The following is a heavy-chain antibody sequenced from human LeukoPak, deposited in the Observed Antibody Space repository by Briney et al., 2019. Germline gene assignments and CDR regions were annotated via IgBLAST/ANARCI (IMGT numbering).Heavy chain of an antibody. V-gene: IGHV4-59*01. CDR1: GGSISSYY. D-gene: IGHD3-22*01. CDR2: IYYSGST. J-gene: IGHJ4*02. CDR3: ARVGYYDSSGYSASIIEGSYFDY. Sequence: SETLSLTCTVSGGSISSYYWSWIRQPPGKGLEWIGYIYYSGSTNYNPSLKSRVTISVDTSKNQFSLKLSSVTAADTAVYYCARVGYYDSSGYSASIIEGSYFDYWGQGTLVTVSS.